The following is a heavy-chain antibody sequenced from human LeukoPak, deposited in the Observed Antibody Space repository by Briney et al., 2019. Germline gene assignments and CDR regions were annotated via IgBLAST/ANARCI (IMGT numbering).Heavy chain of an antibody. CDR1: GYNFTSYW. Sequence: GESLKISCKGSGYNFTSYWISWVRQMPGKGLEWMGRIDPSDSYTNYSPSFQGHVTISTDKSIFTAYQQWSSLKASDTAMYYCARLRDGSIDYWGQGTLVTVSS. CDR3: ARLRDGSIDY. V-gene: IGHV5-10-1*01. J-gene: IGHJ4*02. CDR2: IDPSDSYT.